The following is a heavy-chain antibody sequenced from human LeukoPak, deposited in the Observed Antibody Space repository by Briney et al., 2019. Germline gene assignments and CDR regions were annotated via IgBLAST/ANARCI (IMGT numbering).Heavy chain of an antibody. J-gene: IGHJ4*02. D-gene: IGHD3-9*01. Sequence: SETLSLTCAVSGGSISSSNWWSWVRQPPGKGLEWIGEIYHSGSTNYNPSLKSRVTISVDTSKNQFSLKLSSVTAADTAVYYCARDYYDILTGFDYWGQGTLVTVSS. CDR1: GGSISSSNW. CDR3: ARDYYDILTGFDY. CDR2: IYHSGST. V-gene: IGHV4-4*02.